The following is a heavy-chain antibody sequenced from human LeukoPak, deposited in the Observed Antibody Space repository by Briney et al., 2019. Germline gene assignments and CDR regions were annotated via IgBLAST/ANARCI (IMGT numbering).Heavy chain of an antibody. CDR2: IYTSGST. V-gene: IGHV4-4*07. CDR1: GGSISSYY. J-gene: IGHJ6*02. D-gene: IGHD2-2*01. CDR3: ARETVVVPAAILYGMDV. Sequence: PSETLSLTCTVSGGSISSYYWSWIRQPAGKGLEWTGRIYTSGSTNYNPSLKSRVTMSVDTSKNQFSLKLSSVTAADTAVYYCARETVVVPAAILYGMDVWGQGTTVTVSS.